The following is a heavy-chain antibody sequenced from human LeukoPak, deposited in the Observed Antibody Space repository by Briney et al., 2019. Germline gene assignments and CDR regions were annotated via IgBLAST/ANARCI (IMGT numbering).Heavy chain of an antibody. Sequence: TSQTLSLTCTVSGGSISSGDYYWSWIRQPPGKGLEWIGEINHSGSTNYNPSLKSRVTISVDTSKNQFSLKLSSVTAADTAVYYCARSQWELLPYYFDYWGQGTLVTVSS. D-gene: IGHD1-26*01. CDR2: INHSGST. CDR3: ARSQWELLPYYFDY. V-gene: IGHV4-30-4*08. CDR1: GGSISSGDYY. J-gene: IGHJ4*02.